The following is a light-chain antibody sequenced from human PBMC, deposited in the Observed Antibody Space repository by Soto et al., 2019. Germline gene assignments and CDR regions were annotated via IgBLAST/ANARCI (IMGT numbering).Light chain of an antibody. Sequence: DIQMTQSPSSLSASVGARVTIICRASQSISNYLNWYQQKPGKAPKLLIHGASSLQSGVPSRFRGSGSGTDFTLTITSLQPEDCATYFCQQSFSTPLTFGGGTKVEIK. V-gene: IGKV1-39*01. CDR3: QQSFSTPLT. CDR2: GAS. CDR1: QSISNY. J-gene: IGKJ4*02.